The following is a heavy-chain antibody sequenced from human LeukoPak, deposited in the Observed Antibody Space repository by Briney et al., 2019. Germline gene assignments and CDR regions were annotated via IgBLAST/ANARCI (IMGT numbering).Heavy chain of an antibody. V-gene: IGHV1-2*02. CDR2: INPNSGDT. J-gene: IGHJ5*02. CDR1: GCTFIAYY. CDR3: AXXXXXLVPAATWFDP. Sequence: ASVKVSCKASGCTFIAYYMHWVRQAPGQGLEWMGWINPNSGDTNYAQKSQGRVTMTRDTSISTAYMDLSRLRSDDTAVYYCAXXXXXLVPAATWFDPWGQGTLVTVSS. D-gene: IGHD2-2*01.